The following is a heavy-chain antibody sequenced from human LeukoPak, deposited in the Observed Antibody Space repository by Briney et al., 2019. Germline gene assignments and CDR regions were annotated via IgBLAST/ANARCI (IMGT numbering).Heavy chain of an antibody. CDR3: ARDGDSMYYYDSSGYPPGVY. CDR2: ISGSGGST. CDR1: GFTFSSYA. Sequence: GGSLRLSCAASGFTFSSYAMSWVRQAPGKGLEWVSAISGSGGSTYYADSVKGRFTISRDNAKNSLYLQMNSLRAEDTAVYYCARDGDSMYYYDSSGYPPGVYWGQGTLVTVSS. D-gene: IGHD3-22*01. V-gene: IGHV3-23*01. J-gene: IGHJ4*02.